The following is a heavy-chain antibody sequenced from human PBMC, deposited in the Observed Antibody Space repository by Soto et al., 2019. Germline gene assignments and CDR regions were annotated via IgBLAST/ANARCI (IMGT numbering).Heavy chain of an antibody. V-gene: IGHV1-69*12. CDR2: IIPIFGTA. Sequence: QVQLVQSGAEVKKPGSSVKVSCKASGGTFSSYAISWVRQAPGQGLEWMGGIIPIFGTANYAQKFQGRVTITADESTSTAYMELSSLRSEDTAVYYCARQYCTNGVCWYYFDYWGQGTLVTVSS. J-gene: IGHJ4*02. CDR1: GGTFSSYA. D-gene: IGHD2-8*01. CDR3: ARQYCTNGVCWYYFDY.